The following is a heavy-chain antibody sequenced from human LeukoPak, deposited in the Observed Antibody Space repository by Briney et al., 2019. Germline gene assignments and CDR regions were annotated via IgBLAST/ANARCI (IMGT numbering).Heavy chain of an antibody. J-gene: IGHJ4*02. V-gene: IGHV1-2*06. D-gene: IGHD6-13*01. CDR1: GYTFTGYY. CDR2: INPNSGGT. CDR3: APAGYSSSSYQSYYFDY. Sequence: ASVKVSCKASGYTFTGYYMHWVRQAPRQGLEWMGRINPNSGGTNYAQKFQGRVTMTRDTSISTAYMDLSRLRSDDTAVYYCAPAGYSSSSYQSYYFDYWGQGTLVTVSS.